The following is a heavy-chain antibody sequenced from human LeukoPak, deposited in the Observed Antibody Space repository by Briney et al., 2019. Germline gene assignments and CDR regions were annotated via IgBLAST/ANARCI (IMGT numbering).Heavy chain of an antibody. CDR2: ITGNGDTI. J-gene: IGHJ4*02. CDR1: GFTFRTYA. D-gene: IGHD4-23*01. CDR3: ARDRNGGSFDY. V-gene: IGHV3-48*01. Sequence: GGSLRLSCAAFGFTFRTYAMNWVRQAPGKGLEWVSLITGNGDTIQYAGSVKGRFTISRDDAKNSLYLQMNSLRAEDTAVYYCARDRNGGSFDYWGQGTLVTVSS.